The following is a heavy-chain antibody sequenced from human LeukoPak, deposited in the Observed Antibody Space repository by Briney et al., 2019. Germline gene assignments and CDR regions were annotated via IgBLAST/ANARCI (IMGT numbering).Heavy chain of an antibody. CDR3: ARHQWFGGPFDY. CDR2: IYYSGST. D-gene: IGHD3-10*01. J-gene: IGHJ4*02. Sequence: SETLSLTCAVSGGSFNGYFWTWIRQPPGKGLEWIGYIYYSGSTNYNPSLKSRVTISVDTSKNQFSLKLSSVTAADTAVYYCARHQWFGGPFDYWGQGTLVTVSS. V-gene: IGHV4-59*08. CDR1: GGSFNGYF.